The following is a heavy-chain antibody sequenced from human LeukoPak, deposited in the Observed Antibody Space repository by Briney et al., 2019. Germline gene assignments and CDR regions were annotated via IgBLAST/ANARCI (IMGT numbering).Heavy chain of an antibody. CDR2: IYYSGST. J-gene: IGHJ1*01. Sequence: SETLSLTCTVSGGSISSYYWSWIRQPPGKGLEWIGYIYYSGSTNYNPSLKSRVTISVDTSKNQFSLKLSSVTAADTAVYYCAGSSWPKYFQHWGQGTLVTVSS. CDR1: GGSISSYY. CDR3: AGSSWPKYFQH. V-gene: IGHV4-59*08. D-gene: IGHD6-13*01.